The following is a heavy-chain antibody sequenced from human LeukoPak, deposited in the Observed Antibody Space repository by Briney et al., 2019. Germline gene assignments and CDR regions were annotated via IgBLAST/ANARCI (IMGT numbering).Heavy chain of an antibody. CDR1: GYTFTYYY. Sequence: ASVKVSCKASGYTFTYYYIHWVRQAPGQGLEWMGWINPNSGGTNYAQKFQGRITMTRDTSISTAYMELSRLRSDDTAVYYCASPRDGYKYDYWGQGTLVTVSS. CDR3: ASPRDGYKYDY. J-gene: IGHJ4*02. V-gene: IGHV1-2*02. CDR2: INPNSGGT. D-gene: IGHD5-24*01.